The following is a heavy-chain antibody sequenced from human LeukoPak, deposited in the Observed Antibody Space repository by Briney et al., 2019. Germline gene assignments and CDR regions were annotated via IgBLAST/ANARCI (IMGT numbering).Heavy chain of an antibody. CDR3: ARKNYDYVWGSYQEGYYFDY. CDR2: INHSGST. D-gene: IGHD3-16*02. J-gene: IGHJ4*02. CDR1: GGSFSGYY. V-gene: IGHV4-34*01. Sequence: SEALSLTCAVYGGSFSGYYWSWIRQPPGKGLEWIGEINHSGSTNYNPSLKSRVTISVDTSKNQFSLKLSSVTVADTAVYYCARKNYDYVWGSYQEGYYFDYWGQGTLVTVSS.